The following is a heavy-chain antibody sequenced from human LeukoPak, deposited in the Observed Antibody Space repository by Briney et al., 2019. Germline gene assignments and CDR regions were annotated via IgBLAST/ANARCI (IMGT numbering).Heavy chain of an antibody. V-gene: IGHV6-1*01. D-gene: IGHD2-8*01. J-gene: IGHJ4*02. CDR2: TYYRSKWYN. CDR1: GDSVSINTAA. Sequence: SQTLSLTCAISGDSVSINTAAWNWIRQSRSRGLEWLGRTYYRSKWYNDYAVSVKRRLTTYPDTSTKKFSLQLNSLTPANTAVYYCARAGACTFPFDYWGQGTLVTVSS. CDR3: ARAGACTFPFDY.